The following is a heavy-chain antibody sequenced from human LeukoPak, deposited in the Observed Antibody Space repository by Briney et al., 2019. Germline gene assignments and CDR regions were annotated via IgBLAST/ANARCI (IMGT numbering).Heavy chain of an antibody. CDR3: ARADFWPYYFDY. V-gene: IGHV4-34*01. Sequence: PSETLSLTCAVYGGSFSGYYWSWIRQPPGKGLEWIGEINHSGSTNYNPSLKSRVTISVDTSKNQFSLKLSSVTAADTAVYYCARADFWPYYFDYWGQGTLVTVSS. D-gene: IGHD3-3*01. CDR2: INHSGST. J-gene: IGHJ4*02. CDR1: GGSFSGYY.